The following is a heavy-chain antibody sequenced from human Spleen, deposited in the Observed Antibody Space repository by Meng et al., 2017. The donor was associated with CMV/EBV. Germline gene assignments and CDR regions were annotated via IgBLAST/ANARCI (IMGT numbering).Heavy chain of an antibody. D-gene: IGHD6-25*01. CDR3: ARKMSLAATGNYYGMDV. Sequence: GESLKISCKASEYTFTIYDINWVRQATGQGLEWMGWMHTNSGNTGYAQKFQGRVTMTRNTSISTAYMELRSLRSEDTAVYYCARKMSLAATGNYYGMDVWGQGTTVTVSS. CDR2: MHTNSGNT. CDR1: EYTFTIYD. V-gene: IGHV1-8*01. J-gene: IGHJ6*02.